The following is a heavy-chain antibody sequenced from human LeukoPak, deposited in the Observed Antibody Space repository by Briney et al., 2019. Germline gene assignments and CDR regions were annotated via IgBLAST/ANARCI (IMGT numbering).Heavy chain of an antibody. Sequence: HGESPKISCKGSGYSFTAYWIAWVRQMPGQGLEWMGIIYPGDSDTTYSPSFQGQVTISADKSVSTAYLQWGSLKTSDSAKYYCARDYSGYDIWGQGTLVTVSS. CDR1: GYSFTAYW. CDR2: IYPGDSDT. J-gene: IGHJ4*02. CDR3: ARDYSGYDI. V-gene: IGHV5-51*01. D-gene: IGHD5-12*01.